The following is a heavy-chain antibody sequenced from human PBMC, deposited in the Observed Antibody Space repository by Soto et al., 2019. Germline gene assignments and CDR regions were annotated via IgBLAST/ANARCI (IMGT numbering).Heavy chain of an antibody. CDR2: ISYDGSNK. D-gene: IGHD6-13*01. CDR1: GFTFSSYA. Sequence: GALRLSCAASGFTFSSYAMHWVRQAPGKGLEWVAVISYDGSNKYYADSVKGRFTISRDNSKNTLYLQMNSLRAEDTAVYYCASLIAAAFGMDVWGQGTTVTVSS. CDR3: ASLIAAAFGMDV. J-gene: IGHJ6*02. V-gene: IGHV3-30-3*01.